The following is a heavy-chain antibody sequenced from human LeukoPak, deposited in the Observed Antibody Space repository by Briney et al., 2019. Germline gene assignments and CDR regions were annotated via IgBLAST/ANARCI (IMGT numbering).Heavy chain of an antibody. CDR3: ARVDYSNYGDAFDI. CDR1: GGSNSSYY. V-gene: IGHV4-59*01. D-gene: IGHD4-11*01. J-gene: IGHJ3*02. CDR2: IYYSGST. Sequence: SETLSLTCTVSGGSNSSYYWSWIRQPPGKGLEWIGYIYYSGSTNYNPSLKSRVTISVDTSKNQFSLKLSSVTAADTAVYYCARVDYSNYGDAFDIWGQGTMVTVSS.